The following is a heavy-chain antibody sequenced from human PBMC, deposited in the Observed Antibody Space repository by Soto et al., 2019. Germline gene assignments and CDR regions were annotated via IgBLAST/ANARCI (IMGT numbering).Heavy chain of an antibody. D-gene: IGHD3-22*01. Sequence: EVQLLESGGGLVQPGGSLRLSCAASGFTFSSYAMSWVRQAPGKGLEWVSAISGSGGSTYYAESVKGRFTISRDNSKNTLYLQMNSLRADDTAVYYCAKVTYYYDIRGYYCDYWGQGTLVTVSS. CDR1: GFTFSSYA. J-gene: IGHJ4*02. CDR2: ISGSGGST. V-gene: IGHV3-23*01. CDR3: AKVTYYYDIRGYYCDY.